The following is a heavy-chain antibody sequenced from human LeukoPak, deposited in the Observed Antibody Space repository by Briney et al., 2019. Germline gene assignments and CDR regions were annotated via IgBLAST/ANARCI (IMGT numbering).Heavy chain of an antibody. CDR3: ARGDYGGDYAHAFDI. J-gene: IGHJ3*02. V-gene: IGHV7-4-1*02. CDR1: GYNFTRYA. D-gene: IGHD4-23*01. CDR2: INTNTGNP. Sequence: ASVKVSCKASGYNFTRYAIYWVRQAPGQGLEWMGWINTNTGNPTYAQGFTGRFVFSLDTSVSTAYLQISSLKAADTAVYYCARGDYGGDYAHAFDIWGQGTMVTVSS.